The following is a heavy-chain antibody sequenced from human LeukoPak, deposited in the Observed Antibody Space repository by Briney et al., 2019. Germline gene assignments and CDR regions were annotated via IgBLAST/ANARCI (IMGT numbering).Heavy chain of an antibody. V-gene: IGHV1-18*01. J-gene: IGHJ4*02. CDR2: ISAYNGNT. CDR1: GYTFTSYG. CDR3: ARDNYTYSSGLYYFDY. D-gene: IGHD6-19*01. Sequence: GASVKVSCKASGYTFTSYGISWVRQAPGQGLEWMGWISAYNGNTNYAQKLQGRVTMTTDTSTSTAYMELRSLRSDDTAVYYCARDNYTYSSGLYYFDYWGQGTLVTVSS.